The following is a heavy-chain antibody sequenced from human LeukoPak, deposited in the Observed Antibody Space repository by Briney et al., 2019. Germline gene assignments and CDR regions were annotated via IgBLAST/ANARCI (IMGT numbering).Heavy chain of an antibody. CDR2: VDYHATS. Sequence: PSQTLSLACTVAGGSITRSGYSSCTWMRQGPGKCLEWIGFVDYHATSSYHTSLQPRPTISVDTAKNLFSLRLNSATAADTAVYYCARGGDDYGNLDIWGQGTMVTVSS. V-gene: IGHV4-31*03. CDR3: ARGGDDYGNLDI. CDR1: GGSITRSGYS. D-gene: IGHD4-17*01. J-gene: IGHJ3*02.